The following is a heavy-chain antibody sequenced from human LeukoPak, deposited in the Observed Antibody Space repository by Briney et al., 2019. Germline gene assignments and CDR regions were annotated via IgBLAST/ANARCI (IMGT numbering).Heavy chain of an antibody. D-gene: IGHD2/OR15-2a*01. J-gene: IGHJ4*02. CDR2: INPSSGDT. V-gene: IGHV1-2*02. Sequence: ASVTVSFTSSDYTFTFYYIHWVHHAPGQGLEWMGWINPSSGDTYYAQKFQGRVTMTRDTSITTAYMELSRLRSDDTAAYYCARGSMKNPRHSDYWGQGTLVTVSS. CDR3: ARGSMKNPRHSDY. CDR1: DYTFTFYY.